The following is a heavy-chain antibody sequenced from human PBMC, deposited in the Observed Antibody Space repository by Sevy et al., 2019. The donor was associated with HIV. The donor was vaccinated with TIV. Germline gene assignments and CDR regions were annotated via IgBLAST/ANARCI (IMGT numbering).Heavy chain of an antibody. J-gene: IGHJ6*02. CDR1: GFILRNYV. CDR3: ARDQAGPSDVYYYYYGMDL. D-gene: IGHD3-10*01. CDR2: VSFDGSDK. V-gene: IGHV3-30-3*01. Sequence: GGSLRLSCAASGFILRNYVMHWVRQAPGKGLEWVAAVSFDGSDKFYADSVKGRFTISRDNSKNRLYLQTNSLRAEDTAVYYCARDQAGPSDVYYYYYGMDLWGQGTTVTVSS.